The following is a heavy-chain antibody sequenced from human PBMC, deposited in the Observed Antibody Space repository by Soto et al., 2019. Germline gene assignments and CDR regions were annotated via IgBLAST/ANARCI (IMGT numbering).Heavy chain of an antibody. CDR3: ARDPLKVGATWVDP. V-gene: IGHV4-61*01. Sequence: SETLSLTCTVCGGSVSSGSYYWSWIRQPPGKGLEWIGYIYYSGSTNYNPFLKSRVTISVDTSKNQLSLKLSSVTAADTAVYYCARDPLKVGATWVDPLGQGTLVPVSS. D-gene: IGHD1-26*01. CDR2: IYYSGST. CDR1: GGSVSSGSYY. J-gene: IGHJ5*02.